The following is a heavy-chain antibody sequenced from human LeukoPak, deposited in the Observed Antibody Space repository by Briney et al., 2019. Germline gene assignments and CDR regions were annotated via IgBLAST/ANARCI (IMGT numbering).Heavy chain of an antibody. Sequence: SVKVSCKASGGTFSSYAISWVRQAPGQGVEWMGRIIPIFGTANYAQKFQGRVTITTDESTSTAYMELSSLRSEDTAVYYCARGLGDDILTGYYNLDYWGQGTLVTVSS. CDR3: ARGLGDDILTGYYNLDY. J-gene: IGHJ4*02. D-gene: IGHD3-9*01. CDR2: IIPIFGTA. CDR1: GGTFSSYA. V-gene: IGHV1-69*05.